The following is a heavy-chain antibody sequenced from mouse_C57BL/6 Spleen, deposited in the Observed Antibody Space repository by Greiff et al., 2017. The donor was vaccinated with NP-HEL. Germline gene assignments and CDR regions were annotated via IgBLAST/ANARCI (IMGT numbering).Heavy chain of an antibody. CDR3: ARVGADYYGSSYGRFAY. V-gene: IGHV1-53*01. Sequence: VQLQQSGTELVKPGASVKLSCKASGYTFTSYWMHWVKQRPGQGLEWIGNINPSNGGTNYNEKFKSKATLTVDKSSSTAYMQLSSLTSEDSAVYYCARVGADYYGSSYGRFAYWGQGTLVTVSA. CDR2: INPSNGGT. J-gene: IGHJ3*01. D-gene: IGHD1-1*01. CDR1: GYTFTSYW.